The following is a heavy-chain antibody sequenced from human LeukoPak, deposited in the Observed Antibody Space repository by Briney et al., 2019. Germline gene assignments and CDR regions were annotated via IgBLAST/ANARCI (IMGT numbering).Heavy chain of an antibody. Sequence: PGGSLRLSCVASGFIFSTYGLHWVRQSPGRGLEWVAVIWYDGSQRYYADSVKGRFTISRDDSQNTIYLQMDSLRAEDTAVYYCATSSPRNYFDHWGLGTLVTVSS. V-gene: IGHV3-33*01. CDR2: IWYDGSQR. CDR3: ATSSPRNYFDH. J-gene: IGHJ4*02. CDR1: GFIFSTYG. D-gene: IGHD1-14*01.